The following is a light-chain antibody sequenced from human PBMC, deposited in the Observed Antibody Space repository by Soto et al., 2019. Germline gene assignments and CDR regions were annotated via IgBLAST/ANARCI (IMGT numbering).Light chain of an antibody. CDR2: VAS. CDR1: QSVSSSY. V-gene: IGKV3-20*01. J-gene: IGKJ1*01. Sequence: EIVLTQSPGTLSLSPGERATLSCRASQSVSSSYLAWYQRKPGQAPRLLIYVASSRATGIPDRFSGGGSGTDFTLTIIRLEPEDLAVYYCQQYHNSPPTFGQGTKVDI. CDR3: QQYHNSPPT.